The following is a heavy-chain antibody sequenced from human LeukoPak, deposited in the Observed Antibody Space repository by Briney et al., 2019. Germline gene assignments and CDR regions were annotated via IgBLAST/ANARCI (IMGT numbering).Heavy chain of an antibody. CDR2: MNPNSGDT. CDR3: ARSGFGSGISFDL. Sequence: ASVKVSCKASGYTFTSYDINWVRQATGQGLEWMGWMNPNSGDTGYPQKFQGRVTMTRDTSITTAHMELSSLRSDDTAVYYCARSGFGSGISFDLWGQGTLATVSS. CDR1: GYTFTSYD. D-gene: IGHD3-10*01. V-gene: IGHV1-8*01. J-gene: IGHJ5*02.